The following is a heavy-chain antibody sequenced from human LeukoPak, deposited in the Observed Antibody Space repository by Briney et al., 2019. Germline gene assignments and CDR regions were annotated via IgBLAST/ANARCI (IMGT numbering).Heavy chain of an antibody. CDR3: ARENDRYGRIDY. D-gene: IGHD1-1*01. J-gene: IGHJ4*02. CDR1: GGSIGSGSYY. Sequence: SQTLSLTCTVSGGSIGSGSYYWSWVRQSPGKGLEWIGYVSYSGTTDYNPSFQSRVIISLDTSRTQFSLRLSSVTAADTAVYYCARENDRYGRIDYWGQGIHVTVSS. CDR2: VSYSGTT. V-gene: IGHV4-61*01.